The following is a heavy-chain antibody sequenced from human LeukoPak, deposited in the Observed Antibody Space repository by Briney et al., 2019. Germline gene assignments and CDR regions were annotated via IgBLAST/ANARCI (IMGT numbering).Heavy chain of an antibody. CDR1: GGSISSSSYY. V-gene: IGHV4-39*01. CDR3: ARHVSSDGYNFFIDY. Sequence: SETLSLTCTVSGGSISSSSYYWGWIRQPPGKGLEWIGSIYYSGSTYYNPSLKSRVTISVDTSENQFSLKLSSVTAADTAVYYCARHVSSDGYNFFIDYWGQGTLVTVSS. CDR2: IYYSGST. J-gene: IGHJ4*02. D-gene: IGHD5-24*01.